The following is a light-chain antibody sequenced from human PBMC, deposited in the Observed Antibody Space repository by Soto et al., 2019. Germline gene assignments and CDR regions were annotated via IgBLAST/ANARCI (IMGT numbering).Light chain of an antibody. V-gene: IGLV4-69*01. J-gene: IGLJ2*01. CDR2: LNSDGRH. Sequence: QAVVTQSPSASASLGASVKLTCTLSSGHNTYAIAWHQQQPEKGPRYLMKLNSDGRHSKGDGIPDRFSGSSSGAERYLTISSLQSEDEADYYCQTWGTGIVVFGGGTKLTVL. CDR1: SGHNTYA. CDR3: QTWGTGIVV.